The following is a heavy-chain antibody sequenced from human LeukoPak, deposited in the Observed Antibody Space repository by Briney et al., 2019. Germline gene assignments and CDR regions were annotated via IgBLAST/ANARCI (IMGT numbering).Heavy chain of an antibody. CDR1: GFTFSSYG. CDR2: IWYDGSNK. D-gene: IGHD1-1*01. Sequence: GGSLRLYCPAYGFTFSSYGMLWVRQAPGKGLEWVAVIWYDGSNKYYADSVKGRFTISRDKSKNTLYLQMNSLRAEDTAVYCCAKIWNDEDYWGQGTLVTVSS. CDR3: AKIWNDEDY. J-gene: IGHJ4*02. V-gene: IGHV3-33*03.